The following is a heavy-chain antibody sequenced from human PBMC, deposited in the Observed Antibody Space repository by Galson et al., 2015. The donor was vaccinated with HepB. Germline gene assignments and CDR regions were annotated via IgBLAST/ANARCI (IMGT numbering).Heavy chain of an antibody. V-gene: IGHV3-21*01. CDR1: GFTFSTFS. J-gene: IGHJ2*01. CDR3: ARGYPYPDYYFDL. CDR2: ISSSNTYI. Sequence: SLRLSCAASGFTFSTFSMNWVRQAPGKGLEWVSSISSSNTYIYYADSVKGRFTISRDNAKNSLFLQMNSLRAEDTAVYYCARGYPYPDYYFDLWGRGTLVTVSS. D-gene: IGHD4-11*01.